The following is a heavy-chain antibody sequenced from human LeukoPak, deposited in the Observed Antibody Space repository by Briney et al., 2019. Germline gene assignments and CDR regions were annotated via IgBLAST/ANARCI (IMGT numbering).Heavy chain of an antibody. CDR1: GFTFSTYG. CDR2: ISSSGTNI. J-gene: IGHJ4*02. Sequence: GGSLRLSCAASGFTFSTYGMNWVRQAPGKGLEWVSYISSSGTNIYYADSVEGRFTISRDNAKNSLYLEMNSLRAEDTAVYYCARDVCSSTNCYPSYWGQGTLVTVSS. D-gene: IGHD2-2*01. V-gene: IGHV3-48*04. CDR3: ARDVCSSTNCYPSY.